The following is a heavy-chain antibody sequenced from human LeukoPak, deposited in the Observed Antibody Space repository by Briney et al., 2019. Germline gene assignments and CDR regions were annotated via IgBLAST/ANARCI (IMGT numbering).Heavy chain of an antibody. J-gene: IGHJ4*02. CDR3: ARGAKSGDYFDY. V-gene: IGHV3-48*03. CDR2: ISSSGSSI. CDR1: GFTFSSYE. D-gene: IGHD4-17*01. Sequence: GGSLRLSCAASGFTFSSYEMKWVRQAPGKGLEWVSYISSSGSSIFYADSVKGRFTTSRDNAENSLYLQMNRLRAEDTAVYYCARGAKSGDYFDYWGQGTLVTVSS.